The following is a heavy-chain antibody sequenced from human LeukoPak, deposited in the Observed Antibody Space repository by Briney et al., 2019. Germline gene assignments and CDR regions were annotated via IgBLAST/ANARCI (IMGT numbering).Heavy chain of an antibody. Sequence: SETLFLTCTVSGGSISSYYWSWIRQPPGKGLEWIGEINHSGSTNYNPSLKSRVTISVDTSKNQFSLKLSSVTAADTAVYYCARHWGGEYYFDYWGQGTLVTVSS. J-gene: IGHJ4*02. V-gene: IGHV4-34*01. D-gene: IGHD7-27*01. CDR3: ARHWGGEYYFDY. CDR2: INHSGST. CDR1: GGSISSYY.